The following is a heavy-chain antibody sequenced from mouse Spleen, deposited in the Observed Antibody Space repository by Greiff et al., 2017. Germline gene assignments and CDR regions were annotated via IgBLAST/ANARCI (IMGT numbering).Heavy chain of an antibody. V-gene: IGHV1-55*01. J-gene: IGHJ1*03. Sequence: QVQLQQSGAELVKPGASVKMSCKASGYTFTSYWITWVKQRPGQGLEWIGDIYPGSGSTNYNEKFKSKATLTVDTSSSTAYMQLSSLTSEDSAVYYCARYSRFITTVVATRGDWYFDVWGTGTTVTVSS. CDR3: ARYSRFITTVVATRGDWYFDV. CDR2: IYPGSGST. D-gene: IGHD1-1*01. CDR1: GYTFTSYW.